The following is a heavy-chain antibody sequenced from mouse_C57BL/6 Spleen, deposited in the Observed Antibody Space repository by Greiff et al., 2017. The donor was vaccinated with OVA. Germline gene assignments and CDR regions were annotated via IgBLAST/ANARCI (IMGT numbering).Heavy chain of an antibody. J-gene: IGHJ3*01. CDR1: GFTFSSYG. D-gene: IGHD2-2*01. V-gene: IGHV5-6*01. Sequence: EVKVVESGGDLVKPGGSLKLSCAASGFTFSSYGMSWVRQTPDKRLEWVATISSGGSYTYYPDSVKGRFTISRDNAKNTLYLQMSSLKSEDTAMYYCARHTVTTGIPFAYWGQGTLVTVSA. CDR2: ISSGGSYT. CDR3: ARHTVTTGIPFAY.